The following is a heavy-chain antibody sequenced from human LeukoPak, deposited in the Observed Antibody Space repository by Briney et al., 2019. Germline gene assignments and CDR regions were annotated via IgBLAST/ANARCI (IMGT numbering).Heavy chain of an antibody. V-gene: IGHV4-59*01. CDR1: GDSITSYY. J-gene: IGHJ4*02. D-gene: IGHD5-12*01. CDR3: GRGWISPYSGYDYDYFDY. CDR2: IHYSGST. Sequence: SETLSLTCSVSGDSITSYYWSWIRQPPGKGLEWIGYIHYSGSTNYNPSLRNRVTISVDTSKNQFSLRLSSVTAADTAVYYCGRGWISPYSGYDYDYFDYWGQGALVTVSS.